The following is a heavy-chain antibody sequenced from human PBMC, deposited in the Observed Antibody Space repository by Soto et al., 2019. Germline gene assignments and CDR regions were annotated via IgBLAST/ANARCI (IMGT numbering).Heavy chain of an antibody. CDR3: ARQRVLPAQYYFDS. V-gene: IGHV4-61*01. J-gene: IGHJ4*02. CDR2: ILDSGTT. CDR1: GGSVSRGSDY. Sequence: PSETLSLTCFVSGGSVSRGSDYWTWIRQPPGKGLEWIGYILDSGTTDYNPSLKSRVTMSVDTSKNQFSLNLRSVTAADTAVYYCARQRVLPAQYYFDSWGQGVVVTVSS. D-gene: IGHD6-13*01.